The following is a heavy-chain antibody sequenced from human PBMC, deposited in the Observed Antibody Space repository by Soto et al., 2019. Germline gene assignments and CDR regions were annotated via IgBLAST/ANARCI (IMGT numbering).Heavy chain of an antibody. CDR3: SRGELGGDY. Sequence: PGGSLRLSCAASGFPFSGYSMNWVRQAPGKGLEWISYITRSSTTIYYADSVKGRFTISRDNAENSLFLQMNSLRAEDTAVYYCSRGELGGDYWGQGTLVTVSS. D-gene: IGHD7-27*01. CDR2: ITRSSTTI. CDR1: GFPFSGYS. J-gene: IGHJ4*02. V-gene: IGHV3-48*01.